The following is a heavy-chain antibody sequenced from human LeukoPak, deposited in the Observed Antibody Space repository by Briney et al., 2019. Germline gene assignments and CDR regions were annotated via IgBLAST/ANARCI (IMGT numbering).Heavy chain of an antibody. J-gene: IGHJ6*02. Sequence: PGRSLRLSCAASGFTFSSYAMHWVRQAPGKGLEWVAVISYDGSNKYYADSVKGRFTISRDNSKNTLYLQMNSLRAEDTAVYYCARENKGEELELLYYYYGMDVWGQGTTVTVSS. D-gene: IGHD1-7*01. CDR3: ARENKGEELELLYYYYGMDV. V-gene: IGHV3-30-3*01. CDR2: ISYDGSNK. CDR1: GFTFSSYA.